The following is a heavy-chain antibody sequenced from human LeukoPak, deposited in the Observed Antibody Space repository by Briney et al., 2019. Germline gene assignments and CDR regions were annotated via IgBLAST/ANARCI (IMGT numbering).Heavy chain of an antibody. D-gene: IGHD1-26*01. CDR1: GGSFSGYY. CDR3: ARDHYSGSFNWFDP. V-gene: IGHV4-34*01. J-gene: IGHJ5*02. CDR2: INHSGST. Sequence: SETLSLTCAVYGGSFSGYYWSWIRQPPGKGLEWIGEINHSGSTNYNPSLKSRVTISVDTSKNQFSLKLSSVTAADTAVYYCARDHYSGSFNWFDPWGQGTLVTVSS.